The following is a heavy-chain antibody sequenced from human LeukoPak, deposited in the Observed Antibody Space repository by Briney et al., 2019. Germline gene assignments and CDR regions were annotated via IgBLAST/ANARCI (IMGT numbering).Heavy chain of an antibody. J-gene: IGHJ4*02. CDR2: INSDGSGP. Sequence: PGGSLRLSCAASGFIFSTNWMHWVRQAPGKGLVWVSRINSDGSGPTYADSVKGRFTISRDNAKNTLYLQMNSLRGEDTAVYYCVRSSGKPDYWGQGTLVTVSS. V-gene: IGHV3-74*01. CDR3: VRSSGKPDY. CDR1: GFIFSTNW. D-gene: IGHD3-10*01.